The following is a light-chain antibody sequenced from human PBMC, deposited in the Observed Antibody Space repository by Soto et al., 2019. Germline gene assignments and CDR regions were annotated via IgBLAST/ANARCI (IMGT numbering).Light chain of an antibody. CDR1: QSVSNNY. V-gene: IGKV3-20*01. CDR2: GAS. Sequence: EIVLTQSPGTLSLSPGERATLSCRASQSVSNNYLPWYQHKPGQAPRLRIYGASSRATSTPDRFSGSGSGTDFTLTISRLESEDFAVYYCQKYGSSPRYTFAQGTKLEIK. CDR3: QKYGSSPRYT. J-gene: IGKJ2*01.